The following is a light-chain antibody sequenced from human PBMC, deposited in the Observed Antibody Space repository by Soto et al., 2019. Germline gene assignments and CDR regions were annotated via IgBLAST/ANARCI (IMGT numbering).Light chain of an antibody. J-gene: IGKJ2*01. Sequence: DIQMTQSPSSLSASVGDRVTITCQASQDITLYLNWYQHKPGKAPNLLIHDVSTLETGVPARFSGRGSGTTFTLTIINLQPEDAATYYCQQYDSRPNTFGQGTKVDIK. CDR2: DVS. CDR3: QQYDSRPNT. CDR1: QDITLY. V-gene: IGKV1-33*01.